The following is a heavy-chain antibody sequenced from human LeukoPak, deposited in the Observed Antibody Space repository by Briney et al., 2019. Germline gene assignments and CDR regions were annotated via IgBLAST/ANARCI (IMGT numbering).Heavy chain of an antibody. CDR2: ISYSGGT. CDR1: GGSIISSNHY. CDR3: ARLEVDTAMVVNWFDP. Sequence: PSETLSLTCTVSGGSIISSNHYWGWTRQPPGKGLEWFGSISYSGGTAYNPSLRSRVTISVDTSKNQFSLKVNSVTAADTAVYYCARLEVDTAMVVNWFDPWGQGTLVTVSS. V-gene: IGHV4-39*01. D-gene: IGHD5-18*01. J-gene: IGHJ5*02.